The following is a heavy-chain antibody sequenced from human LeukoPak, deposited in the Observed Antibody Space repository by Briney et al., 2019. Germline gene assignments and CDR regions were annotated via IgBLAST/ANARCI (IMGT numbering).Heavy chain of an antibody. CDR3: ARVVYGSGNYRYYYYYMDV. CDR2: IIPLFGIA. CDR1: GGTFSNYG. J-gene: IGHJ6*03. D-gene: IGHD3-10*01. Sequence: SVKVSCKASGGTFSNYGISWVRPAPGQGLEWMGGIIPLFGIANSAQKFQGRVTITADESTSTAYMELSSLRSEDTALYYCARVVYGSGNYRYYYYYMDVWGGGTTVTVSS. V-gene: IGHV1-69*01.